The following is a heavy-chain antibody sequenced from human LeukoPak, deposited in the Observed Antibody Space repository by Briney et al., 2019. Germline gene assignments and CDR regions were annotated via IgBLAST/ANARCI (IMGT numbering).Heavy chain of an antibody. V-gene: IGHV1-2*02. J-gene: IGHJ5*02. CDR3: ARDLNGYCSGGSCYGNWFDP. CDR2: INPNSGGT. D-gene: IGHD2-15*01. CDR1: GYTFTGYY. Sequence: ASVKVSCKASGYTFTGYYMHWVRQAPGQGLEWMGWINPNSGGTNYAQKFQGRVTMTRDTSISTAYMELSRLRSDDTAVYYCARDLNGYCSGGSCYGNWFDPWGQGTLVTVSS.